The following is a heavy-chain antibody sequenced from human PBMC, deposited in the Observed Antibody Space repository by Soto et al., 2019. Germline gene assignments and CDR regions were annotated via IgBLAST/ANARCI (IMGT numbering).Heavy chain of an antibody. J-gene: IGHJ3*02. D-gene: IGHD2-15*01. CDR1: GGSVSSGSYY. CDR2: IYYSGST. CDR3: ARDRERYCSGGSCSPGAFDI. Sequence: KTSETLSLTCTVSGGSVSSGSYYWSWIRQPPGKGLEWTGYIYYSGSTNYNPSLKSRVTISVDTSKNQFSLKLSSVTAADTAVYYCARDRERYCSGGSCSPGAFDIWGQGTMVTVSS. V-gene: IGHV4-61*01.